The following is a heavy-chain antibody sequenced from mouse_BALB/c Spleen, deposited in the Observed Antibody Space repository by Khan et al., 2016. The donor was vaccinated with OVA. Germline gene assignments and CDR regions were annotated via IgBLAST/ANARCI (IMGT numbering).Heavy chain of an antibody. V-gene: IGHV1-77*01. CDR3: ARAGWDVFAY. D-gene: IGHD4-1*01. CDR1: GYTFTDYV. CDR2: IYPGRDST. Sequence: QVQLKQSGPELVKPGASVKMSCKASGYTFTDYVLNWVKQRNGQGLEWIGQIYPGRDSTYYNEKFKGKATLTADRSSSKAYMQLSNLTSEDSAVYFCARAGWDVFAYWGQGTLVTVSA. J-gene: IGHJ3*01.